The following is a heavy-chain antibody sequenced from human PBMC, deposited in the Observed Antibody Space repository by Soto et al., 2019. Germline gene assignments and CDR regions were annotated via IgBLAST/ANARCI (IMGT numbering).Heavy chain of an antibody. J-gene: IGHJ6*02. D-gene: IGHD6-25*01. CDR3: AKTHGAAGYYYYYYGMDV. V-gene: IGHV3-30*18. CDR1: GFTFSSYG. Sequence: QVQLVESGGGVVQPGRSLRLSCAASGFTFSSYGMHWVRQAPGKGLEWVAVISYDGSNKYYADSVKGRFTISRDNSKKTLYLQMNSLRAEDTAVYYCAKTHGAAGYYYYYYGMDVWGQGTTVTVSS. CDR2: ISYDGSNK.